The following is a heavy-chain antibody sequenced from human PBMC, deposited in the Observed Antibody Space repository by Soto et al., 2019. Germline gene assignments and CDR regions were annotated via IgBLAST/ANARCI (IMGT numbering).Heavy chain of an antibody. CDR2: MDPNRGGT. D-gene: IGHD4-4*01. V-gene: IGHV1-2*02. CDR3: VREDYNGGFVC. Sequence: GASVKVSCKASGYTFTAYYIHWVRQAPGQGLEWMGWMDPNRGGTTYAQKFQGRVTMTRDTSINTAYMEVSSLRSDDTAVYYCVREDYNGGFVCWGQGTLVTVSS. CDR1: GYTFTAYY. J-gene: IGHJ4*02.